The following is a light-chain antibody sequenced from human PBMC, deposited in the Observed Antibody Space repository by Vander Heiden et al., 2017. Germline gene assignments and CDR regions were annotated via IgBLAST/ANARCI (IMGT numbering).Light chain of an antibody. Sequence: SALTQPRSVSGSPGQSVTISCTGTSRDVRSYNYVSWYQQPQGKDPKLMIYDVSKRPSGVPDRCSGSKSGNTASLTISGLQAEDEADYYCCSYAGSYTFVFGGGTKLTVL. CDR1: SRDVRSYNY. CDR2: DVS. J-gene: IGLJ3*02. CDR3: CSYAGSYTFV. V-gene: IGLV2-11*01.